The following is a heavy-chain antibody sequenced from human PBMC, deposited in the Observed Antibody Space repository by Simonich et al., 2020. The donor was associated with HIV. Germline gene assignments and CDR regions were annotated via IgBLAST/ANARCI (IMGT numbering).Heavy chain of an antibody. CDR1: GLTFSSYA. CDR2: ISYDGSNK. CDR3: ASGGSISSVWADDY. J-gene: IGHJ4*02. D-gene: IGHD3-16*01. Sequence: QVQLVESGGGVVQPGRSLRLFCAASGLTFSSYAMHWVRQAQGKGLEWVAVISYDGSNKYYADSVKGRFTISRDNSKNTLYLQMNSLRAGDTAVYYCASGGSISSVWADDYWGQGTLVTVSS. V-gene: IGHV3-30*07.